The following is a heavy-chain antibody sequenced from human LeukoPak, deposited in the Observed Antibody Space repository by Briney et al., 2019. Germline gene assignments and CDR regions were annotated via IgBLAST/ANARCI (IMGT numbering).Heavy chain of an antibody. CDR1: GGSISSYY. CDR2: IYISGST. D-gene: IGHD5-18*01. Sequence: QTSETLSLTCTVSGGSISSYYWSWIRQPAGKGLEWIGRIYISGSTNYNPSLKSRVTMSVDTSKNQFSLKLSSVTAADTAVYYCARDQMDKSGYGYGEADYWGQGTLVTVSS. CDR3: ARDQMDKSGYGYGEADY. J-gene: IGHJ4*02. V-gene: IGHV4-4*07.